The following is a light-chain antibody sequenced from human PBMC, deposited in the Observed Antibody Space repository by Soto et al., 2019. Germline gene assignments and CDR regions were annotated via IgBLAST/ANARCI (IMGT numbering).Light chain of an antibody. CDR2: GAS. CDR1: QSVSSGY. V-gene: IGKV3-20*01. J-gene: IGKJ4*01. CDR3: QPYGSPIN. Sequence: ESGLTQSPGTLSLSPGERATLSCRAGQSVSSGYLAWYQQKPGQAPRLLIYGASSRATGTPDRFTGTGAGTDFPHTIRRLEPEAFAVHYCQPYGSPINLAGETKV.